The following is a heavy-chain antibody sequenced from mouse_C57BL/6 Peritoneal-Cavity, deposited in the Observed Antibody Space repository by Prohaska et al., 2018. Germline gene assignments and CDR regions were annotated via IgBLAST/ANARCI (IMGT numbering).Heavy chain of an antibody. V-gene: IGHV1-69*02. CDR2: IDPSDSYT. Sequence: MHWVKQLPGQRLEWLGDIDPSDSYTNYNQKFKGKATLTVDKSSSTAYMQLSSLTSEDSAVYYCAMAVPCVAYWGQGTLVTVSA. CDR3: AMAVPCVAY. J-gene: IGHJ3*01.